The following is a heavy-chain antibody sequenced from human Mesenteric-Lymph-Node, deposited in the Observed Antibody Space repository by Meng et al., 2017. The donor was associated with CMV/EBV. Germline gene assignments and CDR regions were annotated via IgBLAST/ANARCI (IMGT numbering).Heavy chain of an antibody. CDR1: GFTFSNSD. D-gene: IGHD3-10*01. CDR2: VSWNGSRT. CDR3: AKDLDFRGGSGYYYGMDV. J-gene: IGHJ6*02. V-gene: IGHV3-35*01. Sequence: GESLKISCAASGFTFSNSDMNWVHQAPGKGLEWVSGVSWNGSRTHYADSVKGRFTISRDNSKNTLYLQMSSLRAEDTAVYYCAKDLDFRGGSGYYYGMDVWGQGTTVTVSS.